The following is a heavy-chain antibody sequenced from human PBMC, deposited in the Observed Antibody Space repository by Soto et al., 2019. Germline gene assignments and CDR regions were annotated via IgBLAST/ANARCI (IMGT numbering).Heavy chain of an antibody. CDR1: GFKFSDYH. J-gene: IGHJ6*02. CDR3: ACVAPTIFGAQFHHNLVDV. D-gene: IGHD3-3*01. V-gene: IGHV3-11*06. CDR2: ISSSGTYT. Sequence: GGSLRLSCAASGFKFSDYHMTWIRQAQGKGQEWISYISSSGTYTTYTDSVKGRFTVSRDNAKSSLYLQMNSLRGEDTAVYYCACVAPTIFGAQFHHNLVDVWGQGNTVTVSS.